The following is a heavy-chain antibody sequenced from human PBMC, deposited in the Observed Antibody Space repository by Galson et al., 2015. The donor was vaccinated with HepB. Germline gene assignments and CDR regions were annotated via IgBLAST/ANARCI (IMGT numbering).Heavy chain of an antibody. CDR1: GFTFSSYW. V-gene: IGHV3-7*01. Sequence: SLRLSCAASGFTFSSYWMTWVRQAPGKGLEWVANIKQDGSEKYYVDSVKGRFTISRDNAKNSLYLQMNNLRAEDTAVYYCAQKWELLNWGQGTLVTVSS. CDR2: IKQDGSEK. J-gene: IGHJ4*02. CDR3: AQKWELLN. D-gene: IGHD1-26*01.